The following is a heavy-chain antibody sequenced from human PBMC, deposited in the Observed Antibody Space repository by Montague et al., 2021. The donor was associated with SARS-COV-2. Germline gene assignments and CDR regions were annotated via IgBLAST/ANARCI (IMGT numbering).Heavy chain of an antibody. CDR3: TRSGDGVCYGMDV. V-gene: IGHV3-74*03. D-gene: IGHD2-21*02. CDR2: INIDGSRT. Sequence: SLRLSCAASGFTFSRYWMHWVRQVPGKGLLWVSRINIDGSRTTYADSVKGRFTISRDNAKNTLFLQMNGLRADDTAVCYCTRSGDGVCYGMDVWGQGTTVTVSS. CDR1: GFTFSRYW. J-gene: IGHJ6*02.